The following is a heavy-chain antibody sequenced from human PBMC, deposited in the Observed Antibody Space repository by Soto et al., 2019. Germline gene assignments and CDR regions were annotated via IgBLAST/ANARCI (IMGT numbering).Heavy chain of an antibody. CDR3: ARGVPYYYDSSGSRRTFDY. D-gene: IGHD3-22*01. Sequence: ASVKVSCTASRYTFTSYNMHWVRQASGQGLEWMGIINPSGGSTSYAQKFQGRVTMTRDTSTSTVYMELSSLRSEDTAVYYCARGVPYYYDSSGSRRTFDYWGQGTLVTAPQ. V-gene: IGHV1-46*01. CDR2: INPSGGST. CDR1: RYTFTSYN. J-gene: IGHJ4*02.